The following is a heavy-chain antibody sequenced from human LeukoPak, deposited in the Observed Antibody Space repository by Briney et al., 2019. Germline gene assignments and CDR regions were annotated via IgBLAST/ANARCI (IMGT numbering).Heavy chain of an antibody. CDR3: ARLSSHYYAYFDY. V-gene: IGHV1-69*13. D-gene: IGHD3-10*01. Sequence: SVKVSCKASGGTFSSYAISWVRQAPGQGPEWMGGIIPIFGTANYAQKFQGRVTITADESTSTAYMELSSLRSEDTAVYYCARLSSHYYAYFDYWGQGTLVTVSS. CDR2: IIPIFGTA. CDR1: GGTFSSYA. J-gene: IGHJ4*02.